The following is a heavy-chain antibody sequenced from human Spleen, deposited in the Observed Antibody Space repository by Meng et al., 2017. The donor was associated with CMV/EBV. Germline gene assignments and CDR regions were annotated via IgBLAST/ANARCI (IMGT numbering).Heavy chain of an antibody. J-gene: IGHJ5*02. CDR3: ARDHRVYQGVPAGPFDP. D-gene: IGHD2-2*01. Sequence: SETLSLTCTVSGGSVSSGSYYWSWIRQPPGKGLEWIEYIYYIGSTNYNPSLKSRVTISVDTSKNQFSLRLSSVTAADTAVYYCARDHRVYQGVPAGPFDPWGQGTLVTVSS. CDR1: GGSVSSGSYY. CDR2: IYYIGST. V-gene: IGHV4-61*01.